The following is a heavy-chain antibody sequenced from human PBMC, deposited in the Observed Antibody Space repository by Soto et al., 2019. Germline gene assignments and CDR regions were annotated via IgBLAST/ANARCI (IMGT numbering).Heavy chain of an antibody. J-gene: IGHJ4*02. CDR2: IWYAGSNK. Sequence: QVQLMESGGGVVQPGRSLRLSCAASGFTFNTYGIHWVRQAPGKGLEWVAVIWYAGSNKYYADSVKGRFTISRDNSKNTLYLQMNSLRAEDTAVYYCARGTVLFDSWGQGTLVTVSS. CDR1: GFTFNTYG. V-gene: IGHV3-33*01. D-gene: IGHD4-17*01. CDR3: ARGTVLFDS.